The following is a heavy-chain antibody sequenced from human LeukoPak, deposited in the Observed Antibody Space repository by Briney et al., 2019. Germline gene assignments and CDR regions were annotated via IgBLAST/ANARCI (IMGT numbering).Heavy chain of an antibody. Sequence: SVKVSCKASGGTFSSYTISWVRQAPGQGLEWMGRIIPILGIANYAQKFQGRVTITADKSTSTAYMELSSLRSEDTAVYYCAREYCSSTSCYQDNWFDPWGQGTLVTVSS. V-gene: IGHV1-69*04. D-gene: IGHD2-2*01. J-gene: IGHJ5*02. CDR2: IIPILGIA. CDR3: AREYCSSTSCYQDNWFDP. CDR1: GGTFSSYT.